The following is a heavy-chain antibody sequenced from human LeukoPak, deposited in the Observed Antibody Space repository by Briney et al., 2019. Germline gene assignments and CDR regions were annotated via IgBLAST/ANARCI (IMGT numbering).Heavy chain of an antibody. Sequence: GGSLRLSCAASGFTFSNYGMSWVRQAPGQGLEWVLTISDSGGIEYYADSVKGRFTISRDNSRSTLYLQMNSPRAEDTAEYYCAKDGGVNWGNWFDSWGQGTLVTVSS. CDR2: ISDSGGIE. D-gene: IGHD3-16*01. V-gene: IGHV3-23*01. CDR1: GFTFSNYG. J-gene: IGHJ5*01. CDR3: AKDGGVNWGNWFDS.